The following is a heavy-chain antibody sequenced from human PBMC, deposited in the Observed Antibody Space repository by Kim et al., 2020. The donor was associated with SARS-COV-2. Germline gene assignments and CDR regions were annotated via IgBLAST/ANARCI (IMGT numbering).Heavy chain of an antibody. V-gene: IGHV3-48*02. D-gene: IGHD5-12*01. CDR1: GFTFSSYS. CDR2: ISSSSTI. Sequence: GGSLRLSCAASGFTFSSYSMNWVRQAPGKGLEWVSYISSSSTIYYADSVKGRFTISRDNAKNSLYLQMNSLRDEDTAVYYCARASGYDFSYWFDPWGQGTLVTVSS. J-gene: IGHJ5*02. CDR3: ARASGYDFSYWFDP.